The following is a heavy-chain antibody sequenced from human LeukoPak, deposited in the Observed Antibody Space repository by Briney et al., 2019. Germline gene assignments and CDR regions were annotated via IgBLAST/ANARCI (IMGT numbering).Heavy chain of an antibody. CDR3: ARARHVGSSTDAFDI. J-gene: IGHJ3*02. D-gene: IGHD1-26*01. CDR1: GHTFINYG. V-gene: IGHV1-18*01. Sequence: GASVTVSCKASGHTFINYGIGWVRQAPGQGLEWMGWTSDYMGNRNTDYAQKFQGRVSMTTDSSTSTAYMELRSLTSDDTAVYYCARARHVGSSTDAFDIWGQGTMVTVSS. CDR2: TSDYMGNR.